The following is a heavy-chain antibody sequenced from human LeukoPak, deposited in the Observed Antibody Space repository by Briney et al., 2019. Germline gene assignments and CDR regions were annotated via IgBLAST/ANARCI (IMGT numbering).Heavy chain of an antibody. CDR3: ARDRYYYRY. D-gene: IGHD3-10*01. Sequence: PGGSLRLSCTASGFTFSDYYMSWIRQAPGKGLEWISSISNSGRPTYDADSVKGRFTISRDNAKNSLYLQMNSLRDEDTAVYYCARDRYYYRYWGQGTLATVSS. J-gene: IGHJ4*02. V-gene: IGHV3-11*01. CDR2: ISNSGRPT. CDR1: GFTFSDYY.